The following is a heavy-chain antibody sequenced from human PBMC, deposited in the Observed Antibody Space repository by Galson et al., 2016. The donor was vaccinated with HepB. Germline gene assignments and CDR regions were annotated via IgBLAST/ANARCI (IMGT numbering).Heavy chain of an antibody. Sequence: TLSLTCTVSGGSISSGGYFWTWIRQHPEKGLEWIGYIYYSGSTRYNPSLKSRITISVEPSKNQLSLKLSSVTAADTAVYYCSSARRGGCSRSSCYNNSHMDVWGKGTTATVSS. CDR1: GGSISSGGYF. CDR3: SSARRGGCSRSSCYNNSHMDV. CDR2: IYYSGST. V-gene: IGHV4-31*03. J-gene: IGHJ6*03. D-gene: IGHD2-2*01.